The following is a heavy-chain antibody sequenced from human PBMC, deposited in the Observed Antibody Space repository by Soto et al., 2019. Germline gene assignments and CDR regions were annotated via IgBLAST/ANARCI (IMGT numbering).Heavy chain of an antibody. CDR3: ARTYDFWSGRNYYYGMDV. CDR1: GSTFTSYA. J-gene: IGHJ6*02. V-gene: IGHV1-3*01. Sequence: GASVKVSCKASGSTFTSYAMHWVRQAPGQRLEWMGWINAGNGNTKYSQKFQGRVTITRDTSASTAYMELSSLRSEDTAVYYCARTYDFWSGRNYYYGMDVWGQGTTVTVSS. D-gene: IGHD3-3*01. CDR2: INAGNGNT.